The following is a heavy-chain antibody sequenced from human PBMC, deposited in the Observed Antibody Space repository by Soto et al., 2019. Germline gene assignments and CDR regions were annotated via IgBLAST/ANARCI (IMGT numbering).Heavy chain of an antibody. V-gene: IGHV4-31*03. CDR2: IYYSGST. J-gene: IGHJ5*02. CDR1: GGSISSGGYY. D-gene: IGHD2-2*01. CDR3: ARDSTSFTSNWFDA. Sequence: SETLSLTCTVSGGSISSGGYYWSWIRQHPGKGLGWIGYIYYSGSTYYNPSLKSRVTISVDTSKNQFSLKLSSVTAADTAVYYCARDSTSFTSNWFDAWGQGTLVTVSS.